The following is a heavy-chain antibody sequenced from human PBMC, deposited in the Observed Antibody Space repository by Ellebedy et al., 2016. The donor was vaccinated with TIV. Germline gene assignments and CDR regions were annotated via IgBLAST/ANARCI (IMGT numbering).Heavy chain of an antibody. CDR2: ISYDGSNE. Sequence: GGSLRLSXAASAFTFSSYAMHWVRQAPGKGLEWVAVISYDGSNEYYAESVKGRFTISRDNSKNTLYLQMNSLRAEDTAVYYCAKDYSSVSYYYMDVWGKGTTVIVSS. V-gene: IGHV3-30*18. D-gene: IGHD2-21*01. J-gene: IGHJ6*03. CDR3: AKDYSSVSYYYMDV. CDR1: AFTFSSYA.